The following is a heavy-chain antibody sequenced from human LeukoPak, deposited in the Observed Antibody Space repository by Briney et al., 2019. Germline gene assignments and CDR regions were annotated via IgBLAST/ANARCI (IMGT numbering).Heavy chain of an antibody. Sequence: GSLRLSCAASGFTFSTYGMGWVRQPPGKGLEWIGEINHSGSTNYNPSLKSRVTISVDTSKNQFSLKLSSVTAADTAVYYCARRGAAAIYYCYYYMDVWGKGTTVTISS. J-gene: IGHJ6*03. V-gene: IGHV4-34*01. CDR2: INHSGST. D-gene: IGHD6-13*01. CDR3: ARRGAAAIYYCYYYMDV. CDR1: GFTFSTYG.